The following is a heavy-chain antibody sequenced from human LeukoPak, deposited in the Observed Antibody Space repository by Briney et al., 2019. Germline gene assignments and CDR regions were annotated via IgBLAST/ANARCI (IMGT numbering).Heavy chain of an antibody. Sequence: GGSLRLSCAASGFTFSSYAMHWVRQAPGKGLEWMGGFDPEDGETIYAQKFQGRVTMTEDTSTDTAYMELSSLRSEDTAVYYCATSKLTNWGSRQGGFDYWGQGTLVTVSS. CDR2: FDPEDGET. D-gene: IGHD7-27*01. CDR3: ATSKLTNWGSRQGGFDY. CDR1: GFTFSSYA. J-gene: IGHJ4*02. V-gene: IGHV1-24*01.